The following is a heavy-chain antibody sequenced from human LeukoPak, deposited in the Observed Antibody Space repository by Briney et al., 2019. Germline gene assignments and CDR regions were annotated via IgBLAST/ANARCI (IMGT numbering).Heavy chain of an antibody. CDR2: IDWDDDK. CDR1: GFSLSTSGMR. V-gene: IGHV2-70*04. D-gene: IGHD6-19*01. Sequence: GSGPALVKPTQTLTLTCTFSGFSLSTSGMRVSWIRQPPGKALEWLARIDWDDDKFYSTSLKTRLTISKDTSKNQVVLTLTNMDPVDTATYYCAHNSGWSFDYWSQGTLVTVSS. J-gene: IGHJ4*02. CDR3: AHNSGWSFDY.